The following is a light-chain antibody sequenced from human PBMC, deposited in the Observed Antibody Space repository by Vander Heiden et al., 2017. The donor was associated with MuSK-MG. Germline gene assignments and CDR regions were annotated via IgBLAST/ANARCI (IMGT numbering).Light chain of an antibody. CDR2: GAS. CDR1: QSVSSGY. J-gene: IGKJ3*01. V-gene: IGKV3-20*01. Sequence: EIVLTQSPVTLSLSPGERATLSCRASQSVSSGYLAWYQQRPGQAPSLLIYGASSRATGIPDRFSGSGSGTDFTLTISRREPEDFAVYYCQQHGFSPFTFGHGTKVDIK. CDR3: QQHGFSPFT.